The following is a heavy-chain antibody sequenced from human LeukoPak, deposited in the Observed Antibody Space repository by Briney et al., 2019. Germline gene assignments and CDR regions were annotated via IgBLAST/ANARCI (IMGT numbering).Heavy chain of an antibody. CDR3: ATERGVTKYYGMDV. CDR1: GGPINSDGYY. CDR2: IYYSGST. J-gene: IGHJ6*02. V-gene: IGHV4-31*03. D-gene: IGHD3-10*01. Sequence: SETLSLTCSVSGGPINSDGYYWSWIRQRPGKGLEWHGYIYYSGSTYYNPSLKSRLTISADTSKNQLSLKLSSVTAADTAVYYCATERGVTKYYGMDVWGQGTTVTVSS.